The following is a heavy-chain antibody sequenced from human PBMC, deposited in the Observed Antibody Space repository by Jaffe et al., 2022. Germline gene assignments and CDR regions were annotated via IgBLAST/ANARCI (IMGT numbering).Heavy chain of an antibody. V-gene: IGHV3-30*18. Sequence: QVQLVESGGGVVQPGRSLRLSCAASGFTFSSYGMHWVRQAPGKGLEWVAVISYDGSNKYYADSVKGRFTISRDNSKNTLYLQMNSLRAEDTAVYYCAKDLPGIFGTLGGQGTLVTVSS. CDR2: ISYDGSNK. CDR1: GFTFSSYG. D-gene: IGHD3-3*01. CDR3: AKDLPGIFGTL. J-gene: IGHJ4*02.